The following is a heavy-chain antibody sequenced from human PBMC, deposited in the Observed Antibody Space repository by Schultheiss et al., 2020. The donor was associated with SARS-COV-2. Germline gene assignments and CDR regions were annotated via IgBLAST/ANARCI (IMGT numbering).Heavy chain of an antibody. V-gene: IGHV3-30*19. D-gene: IGHD6-13*01. J-gene: IGHJ4*02. Sequence: GGSLRLSCAASGFTFSSYGMHWVRQAPGKGLEWVAVISYDGSNKYYADSVKGRFTISRDNSKNTLYLQMNSLRAEDTALYYCAKDASHSIAAAGTDFDYWGQGTLVTVSS. CDR1: GFTFSSYG. CDR3: AKDASHSIAAAGTDFDY. CDR2: ISYDGSNK.